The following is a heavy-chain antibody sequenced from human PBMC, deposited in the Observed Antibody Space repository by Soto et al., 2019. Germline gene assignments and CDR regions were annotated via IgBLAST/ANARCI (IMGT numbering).Heavy chain of an antibody. CDR1: GYSFTSYW. J-gene: IGHJ6*02. D-gene: IGHD3-10*01. CDR2: IYPGDSDT. CDR3: ARGGEGSGSRKGFLGYYYYGMDV. Sequence: GESLKISCKGSGYSFTSYWIGWVRQMPGKGLEWMGIIYPGDSDTRYSPSFQGQVTISADKSISTAYLQWSSLKASDTAMYYCARGGEGSGSRKGFLGYYYYGMDVWGQGTTVTVSS. V-gene: IGHV5-51*01.